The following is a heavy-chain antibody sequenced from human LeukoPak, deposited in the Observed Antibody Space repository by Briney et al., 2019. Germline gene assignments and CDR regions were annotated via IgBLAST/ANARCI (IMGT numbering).Heavy chain of an antibody. D-gene: IGHD6-19*01. CDR2: IYSGGDT. V-gene: IGHV3-53*01. CDR1: GFTVSGNY. CDR3: AGEGSGWLPNF. J-gene: IGHJ4*02. Sequence: PGGSLRLSCAASGFTVSGNYMSWVRQAPGKGLEWVSVIYSGGDTYSADSVKGRFTISRDNAKNSLYLQMNSLRAEDTAIYYCAGEGSGWLPNFWGQGTLVTVSS.